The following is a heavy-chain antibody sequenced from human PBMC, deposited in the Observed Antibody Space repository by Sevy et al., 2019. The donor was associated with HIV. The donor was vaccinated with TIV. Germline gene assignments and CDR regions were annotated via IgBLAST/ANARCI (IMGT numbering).Heavy chain of an antibody. J-gene: IGHJ4*02. CDR2: TRNKADSYTP. D-gene: IGHD6-13*01. V-gene: IGHV3-72*01. CDR3: ATHAGIAAAGRVFDY. CDR1: GFTFSDHY. Sequence: GGSLRLSCAASGFTFSDHYMEWVRQAPGKGLEWVGRTRNKADSYTPENAGPVKGGFTISRDDSKNSLYLQMNRLKTEDTAVYYCATHAGIAAAGRVFDYWGQGTLVTVSS.